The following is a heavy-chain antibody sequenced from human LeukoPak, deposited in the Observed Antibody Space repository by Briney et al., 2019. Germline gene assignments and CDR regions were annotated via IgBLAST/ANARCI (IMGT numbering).Heavy chain of an antibody. Sequence: PSETLSLTCTVSGGSISTYYWIWIWQPAGKGLEWIGRIYTSGSTNYNPSLKSRVTMSVDTSKNQISLNLSSVTAADTAVYYCARGLYYGSGSSPDYWGQGTLVTVSS. V-gene: IGHV4-4*07. J-gene: IGHJ4*02. CDR3: ARGLYYGSGSSPDY. CDR1: GGSISTYY. CDR2: IYTSGST. D-gene: IGHD3-10*01.